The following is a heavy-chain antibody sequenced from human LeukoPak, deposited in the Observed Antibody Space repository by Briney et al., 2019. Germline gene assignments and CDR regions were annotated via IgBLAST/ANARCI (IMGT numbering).Heavy chain of an antibody. CDR3: ARADHDFWSGYYTVDY. D-gene: IGHD3-3*01. CDR1: GYTFTSYG. V-gene: IGHV1-18*01. Sequence: ASVKVSCKASGYTFTSYGISWVRQAPGQGLEWMGWISAYNGNTNYAQKLQGRVTMTTDTSTSTAYMELRSLRSDDTAVYYCARADHDFWSGYYTVDYWGQGTLVTVSS. J-gene: IGHJ4*02. CDR2: ISAYNGNT.